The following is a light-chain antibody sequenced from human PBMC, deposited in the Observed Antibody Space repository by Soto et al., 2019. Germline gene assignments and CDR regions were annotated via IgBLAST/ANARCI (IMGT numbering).Light chain of an antibody. CDR3: QQRSNWPPSIT. CDR1: QSVRSN. Sequence: EVLMTQSPSTLSLSPGERVTLSCRTSQSVRSNLAWYQQQPGQSPRLLIYGASTRATGIPDRFSGSGSGTDFTLTISRLEPEDFAVYYCQQRSNWPPSITFGQGTRLEIK. CDR2: GAS. V-gene: IGKV3-15*01. J-gene: IGKJ5*01.